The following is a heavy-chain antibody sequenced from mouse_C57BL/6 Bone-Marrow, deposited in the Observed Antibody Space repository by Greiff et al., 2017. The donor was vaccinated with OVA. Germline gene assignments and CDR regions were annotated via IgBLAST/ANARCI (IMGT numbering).Heavy chain of an antibody. J-gene: IGHJ2*01. CDR2: IDPSDSET. Sequence: QVQLQQPGAELVRPGSSVKLSCKASGYTFTSYWMHWVKQRPIQGLEWIGNIDPSDSETHYNQKFKDKATLTVDKSSSTAYMQLSSLTSEDSAVYYCARAHLLWLRRGYFDYWGQGTTLTVSS. CDR1: GYTFTSYW. D-gene: IGHD2-2*01. CDR3: ARAHLLWLRRGYFDY. V-gene: IGHV1-52*01.